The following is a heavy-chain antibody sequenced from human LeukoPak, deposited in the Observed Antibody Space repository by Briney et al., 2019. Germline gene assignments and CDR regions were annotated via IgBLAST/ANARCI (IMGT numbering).Heavy chain of an antibody. CDR1: GFTFSNYP. J-gene: IGHJ4*02. D-gene: IGHD5-18*01. V-gene: IGHV3-48*03. CDR2: IGSGGSPI. CDR3: ARVRYNSGYIFDY. Sequence: AGGSLRLSCAASGFTFSNYPMNWVRQAPGKGLERVSYIGSGGSPIYYADSVRGRFSISRDNAKNSLYLQMSSLRAEDTAVYYCARVRYNSGYIFDYWGQGTLVTVSS.